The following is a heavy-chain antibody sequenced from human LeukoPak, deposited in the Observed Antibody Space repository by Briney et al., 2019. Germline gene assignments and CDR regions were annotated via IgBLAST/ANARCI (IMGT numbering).Heavy chain of an antibody. CDR1: GGSFSGYY. Sequence: SETLSLTCAVYGGSFSGYYWSWIRQPPGKGLEWIGEINHSGSTNYNPSLKSRVTISVDTSKNQFSLKLSSVTAADTAVYYCARTNYYDSSGSSGRTYWFAPWGQGTLVTVSS. V-gene: IGHV4-34*01. D-gene: IGHD3-22*01. J-gene: IGHJ5*02. CDR2: INHSGST. CDR3: ARTNYYDSSGSSGRTYWFAP.